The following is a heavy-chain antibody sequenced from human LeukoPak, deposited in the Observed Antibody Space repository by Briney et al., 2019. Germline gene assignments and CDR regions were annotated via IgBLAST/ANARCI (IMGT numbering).Heavy chain of an antibody. CDR3: AKDRRYDSSGFDY. D-gene: IGHD3-22*01. V-gene: IGHV3-23*01. J-gene: IGHJ4*02. CDR2: ISGSGGST. CDR1: GFTFSSYA. Sequence: GGSLRLSCAASGFTFSSYAMSWVRQAPGKGLEWVSAISGSGGSTYYADSVRGRFTISRDNSKNALYLQMNILGADDTALYYCAKDRRYDSSGFDYWGQGTLVTVSS.